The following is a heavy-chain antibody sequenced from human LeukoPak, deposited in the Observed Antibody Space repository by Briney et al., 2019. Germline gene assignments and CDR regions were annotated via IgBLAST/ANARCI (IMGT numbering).Heavy chain of an antibody. CDR2: TNTAGNTI. D-gene: IGHD1-1*01. V-gene: IGHV3-11*04. CDR1: GFTFRDYF. CDR3: ARSGYNCNDVIFFDY. J-gene: IGHJ4*02. Sequence: PGGSLRLTCAASGFTFRDYFMSWIRQAPGKGLEWVAYTNTAGNTIYYADSMKGRFTISRDNAKNSLYLQMNSLRAEDTAVYYCARSGYNCNDVIFFDYWGQGTLVTVSS.